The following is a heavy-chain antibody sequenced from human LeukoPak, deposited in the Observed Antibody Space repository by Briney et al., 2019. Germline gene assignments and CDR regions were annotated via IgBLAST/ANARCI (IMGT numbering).Heavy chain of an antibody. Sequence: SETLSLTCTVSGYSINSGYYWGWIRQPPGKGLEWIGSIYHSGSTYYNPSLKSRVTISVDTSKNQFSLKLSSVTAADTAVYYCARDGEENDYWGQGTLVTVSS. V-gene: IGHV4-38-2*02. CDR3: ARDGEENDY. CDR2: IYHSGST. J-gene: IGHJ4*02. CDR1: GYSINSGYY. D-gene: IGHD2-21*01.